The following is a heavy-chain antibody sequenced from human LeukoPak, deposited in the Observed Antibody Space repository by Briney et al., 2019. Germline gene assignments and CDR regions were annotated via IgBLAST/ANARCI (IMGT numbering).Heavy chain of an antibody. V-gene: IGHV1-3*03. CDR1: GYTFTNYA. Sequence: ASVKVSCKASGYTFTNYAIHWVRQAPGQRLEWMGWINAAYGYTRYSQEFQGRVTITIDTSARTAYMELNSLRSEDMALYYCARAYSSSWPGPFFDHWGQGTLVTVSS. CDR2: INAAYGYT. J-gene: IGHJ4*02. CDR3: ARAYSSSWPGPFFDH. D-gene: IGHD6-13*01.